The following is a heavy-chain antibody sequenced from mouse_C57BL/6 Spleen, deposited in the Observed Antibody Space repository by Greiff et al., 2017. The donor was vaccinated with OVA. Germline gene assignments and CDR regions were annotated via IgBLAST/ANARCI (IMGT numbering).Heavy chain of an antibody. CDR3: ARFKGSNMSYAMDY. CDR1: GYTFTSYW. CDR2: IDPSDSYT. D-gene: IGHD1-1*01. Sequence: QVQLQQPGAELVMPGASVKLSCKASGYTFTSYWMHWVKQRPGQGLEWIGEIDPSDSYTNYNQKFKGKATLTVDKSSSTASVQLSILTSEDYAVYYCARFKGSNMSYAMDYWGQGTTVTVSS. J-gene: IGHJ4*01. V-gene: IGHV1-69*01.